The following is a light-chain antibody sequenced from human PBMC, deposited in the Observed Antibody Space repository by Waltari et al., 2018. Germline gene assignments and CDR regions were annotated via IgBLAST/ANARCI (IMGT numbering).Light chain of an antibody. Sequence: QSALTQPASVSGSPGQSISISCIGTSSDIGTFNLVSCYLQYPGTAPNLLIYDVSHRPSGVSNRFSGSKSGNTASLTISGLQAEDEAIYYCCSYAGSRTWVFGGGAKLTVL. CDR3: CSYAGSRTWV. J-gene: IGLJ3*02. CDR1: SSDIGTFNL. V-gene: IGLV2-23*02. CDR2: DVS.